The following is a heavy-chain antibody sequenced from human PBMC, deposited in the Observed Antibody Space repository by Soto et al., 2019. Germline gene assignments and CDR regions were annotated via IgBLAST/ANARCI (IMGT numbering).Heavy chain of an antibody. Sequence: GGSLRLSCAASGFTFSSYSMNWVRQAPGKGLEWVSSISSSSSYIYYADSVKGRFTISRDNAKNSLYLQMNSLRAEDTAVYYCARYRAKQQLVPHAFDIWGQGTMVTVSS. CDR1: GFTFSSYS. D-gene: IGHD6-13*01. V-gene: IGHV3-21*01. CDR3: ARYRAKQQLVPHAFDI. J-gene: IGHJ3*02. CDR2: ISSSSSYI.